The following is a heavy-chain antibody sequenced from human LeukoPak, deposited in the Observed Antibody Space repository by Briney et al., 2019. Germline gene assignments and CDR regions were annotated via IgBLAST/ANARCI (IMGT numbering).Heavy chain of an antibody. CDR1: GXSISNDY. D-gene: IGHD1-1*01. V-gene: IGHV4-59*01. J-gene: IGHJ5*01. CDR3: ARDRTGNNWFDP. CDR2: IYYSGSA. Sequence: SETLSLTCSVSGXSISNDYWSWIRLPPGKGLEWIGYIYYSGSANYNPSLSNRVTISVDTSKNQFSLRLSSVTAADTAVYYCARDRTGNNWFDPWGQGTLVTVSS.